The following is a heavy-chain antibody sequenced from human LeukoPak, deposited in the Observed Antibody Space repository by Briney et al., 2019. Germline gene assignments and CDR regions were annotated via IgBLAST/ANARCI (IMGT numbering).Heavy chain of an antibody. CDR2: IYSDGST. V-gene: IGHV3-53*01. CDR1: GFTVSSNY. Sequence: GGSLRLSCAASGFTVSSNYMTWVRQAPGKGLEWVSIIYSDGSTYYADSVKGRFTISRDNSKNTVYLQMNSLRAEDTAVYYCAKVTYYDFWSGYSFDYWGQGTLVTVSS. D-gene: IGHD3-3*01. J-gene: IGHJ4*02. CDR3: AKVTYYDFWSGYSFDY.